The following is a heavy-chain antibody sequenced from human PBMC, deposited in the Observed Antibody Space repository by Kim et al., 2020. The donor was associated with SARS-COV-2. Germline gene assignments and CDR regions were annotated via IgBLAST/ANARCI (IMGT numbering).Heavy chain of an antibody. V-gene: IGHV3-7*03. CDR1: GFSFSGHW. Sequence: GGSLRLSCAASGFSFSGHWMNWVRQAPGKGLEWVAIIQQDGSEKYYGDSVEGRFTVSRDNAKDLLYLQMNGLRVEDTAVYYCVRGSGWIGDYWGQGTLVTVSS. D-gene: IGHD6-25*01. J-gene: IGHJ4*02. CDR2: IQQDGSEK. CDR3: VRGSGWIGDY.